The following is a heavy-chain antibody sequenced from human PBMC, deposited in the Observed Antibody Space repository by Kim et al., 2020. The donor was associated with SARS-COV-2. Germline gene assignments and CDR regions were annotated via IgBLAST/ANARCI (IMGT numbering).Heavy chain of an antibody. D-gene: IGHD3-3*01. J-gene: IGHJ6*02. CDR2: ISAYNGNT. CDR1: GYTFTSYG. V-gene: IGHV1-18*01. CDR3: ARDGARLAYYDFWSGYPKNYYGMDV. Sequence: ASVKVSCKASGYTFTSYGISWVRQAPGQGLEWMGWISAYNGNTNYAQKLQGRVTMTTDTSTSTAYMELRSLRSDDTAVYYCARDGARLAYYDFWSGYPKNYYGMDVWGQGTTVTVSS.